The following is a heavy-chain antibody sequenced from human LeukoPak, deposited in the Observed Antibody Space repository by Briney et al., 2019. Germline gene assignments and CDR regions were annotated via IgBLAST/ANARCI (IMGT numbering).Heavy chain of an antibody. CDR2: IYYCGSP. V-gene: IGHV4-59*01. CDR3: TRTSASTAIDY. Sequence: SETLSLTCTVSGGSISNYYWSWIRQSPGKRLEWIGYIYYCGSPNYNPSLKSRVTMSLDTSRNQFSLKLTSVTAADTAVYYCTRTSASTAIDYWGAGTLVTVSS. D-gene: IGHD4-17*01. CDR1: GGSISNYY. J-gene: IGHJ4*02.